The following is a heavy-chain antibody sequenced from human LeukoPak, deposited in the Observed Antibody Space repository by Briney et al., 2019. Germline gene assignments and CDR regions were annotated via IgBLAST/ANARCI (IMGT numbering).Heavy chain of an antibody. J-gene: IGHJ6*02. V-gene: IGHV1-8*01. CDR1: GYTFVNHA. CDR3: ARGSHDYTQRHFSYYSMDV. D-gene: IGHD4-11*01. CDR2: MIPGSGNT. Sequence: ASVKVSCKASGYTFVNHAISWVRQATGQGPELVAWMIPGSGNTGYGQKFQGRVIVTTNTSISTAYMELSSLTADDTALYYCARGSHDYTQRHFSYYSMDVWGQGTAVTVSS.